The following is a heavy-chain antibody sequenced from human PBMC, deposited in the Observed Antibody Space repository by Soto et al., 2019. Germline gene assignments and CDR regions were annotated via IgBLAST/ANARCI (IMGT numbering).Heavy chain of an antibody. J-gene: IGHJ4*02. CDR1: GGSISSYY. CDR3: ASADYYGYYFDY. Sequence: SETLSLTCTVSGGSISSYYWSWIRQPPGKGLEWIGYIYYSGSTNYNPSLKSRVTISVDTSKNQFSLKLSSVTAADTAVYYCASADYYGYYFDYWGQGTLVTVSS. CDR2: IYYSGST. V-gene: IGHV4-59*01. D-gene: IGHD3-10*01.